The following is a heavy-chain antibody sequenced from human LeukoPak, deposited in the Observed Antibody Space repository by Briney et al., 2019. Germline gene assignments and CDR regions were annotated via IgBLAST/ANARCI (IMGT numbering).Heavy chain of an antibody. CDR1: GGSISSSTYH. CDR3: ARDRNTINWFYY. Sequence: SETLSLTCTVSGGSISSSTYHWGWIRQPPGQGLEWIASMSYSGSTYYNPSLTSRVTLSVDTSKTQLSLKMTSVTAADTAVYYCARDRNTINWFYYWGQGTLVTVSS. D-gene: IGHD1-14*01. CDR2: MSYSGST. J-gene: IGHJ5*01. V-gene: IGHV4-39*07.